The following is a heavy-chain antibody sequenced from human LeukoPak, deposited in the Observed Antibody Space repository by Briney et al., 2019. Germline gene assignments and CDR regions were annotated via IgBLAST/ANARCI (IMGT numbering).Heavy chain of an antibody. V-gene: IGHV3-23*01. CDR1: GFTFSSYA. Sequence: GGSLRLSCAASGFTFSSYAMSWVRQAPGRGLEWVSAISGSGGSTYYADSVKGRFTISRDNSKNTLYLQMTSLRAEDTAVYYCAKVAVKYSSSWYDYWGQGTLVTVSS. D-gene: IGHD6-13*01. CDR2: ISGSGGST. CDR3: AKVAVKYSSSWYDY. J-gene: IGHJ4*02.